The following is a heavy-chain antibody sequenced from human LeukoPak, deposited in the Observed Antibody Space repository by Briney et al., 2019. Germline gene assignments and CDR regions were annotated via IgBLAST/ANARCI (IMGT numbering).Heavy chain of an antibody. D-gene: IGHD6-19*01. J-gene: IGHJ4*02. CDR2: IYYSGST. CDR1: GGSISSSSYY. V-gene: IGHV4-39*01. Sequence: PSETLSLTCTVSGGSISSSSYYWGWIRQPPGKGLEWIGSIYYSGSTYYNPSLKSRVTISVDTSKNQFSLKLSSVTAADTAVYYCARGRRYSSGLLDYWGQGTLVTVSS. CDR3: ARGRRYSSGLLDY.